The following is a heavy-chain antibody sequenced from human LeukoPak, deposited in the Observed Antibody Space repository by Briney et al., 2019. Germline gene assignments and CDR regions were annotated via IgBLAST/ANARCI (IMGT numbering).Heavy chain of an antibody. Sequence: GGSLRLSCAASGFTFSSYGMHWVRQAPGKGLEWVAFKRYDGSNKYYADSVKGRFTISRDNSKNTLYLQMNSLRAEDTAVYYCAKEPATPFDYWGQGTLVTVSS. CDR1: GFTFSSYG. CDR3: AKEPATPFDY. V-gene: IGHV3-30*02. CDR2: KRYDGSNK. J-gene: IGHJ4*02. D-gene: IGHD1-26*01.